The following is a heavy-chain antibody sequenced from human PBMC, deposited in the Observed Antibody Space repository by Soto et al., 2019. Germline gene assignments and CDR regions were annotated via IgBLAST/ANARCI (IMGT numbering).Heavy chain of an antibody. CDR2: ISSSGSSI. CDR1: GLTFSDCY. V-gene: IGHV3-11*01. CDR3: SIVSFGEWGYAMDV. J-gene: IGHJ6*02. D-gene: IGHD3-10*01. Sequence: QVQLVESGGGLVKPGGSLRLSCAASGLTFSDCYMNWIRQAPGKGLEWVSYISSSGSSINYAGSLKVRFPISSDNAKNPLYLQMNSLTAEYTAIYYCSIVSFGEWGYAMDVLGQWTTVTVSS.